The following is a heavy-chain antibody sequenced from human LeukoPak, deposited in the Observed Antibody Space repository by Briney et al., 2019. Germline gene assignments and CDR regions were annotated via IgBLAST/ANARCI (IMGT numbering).Heavy chain of an antibody. J-gene: IGHJ4*02. CDR1: GFTFSSYA. D-gene: IGHD4-23*01. CDR3: ANLLRWEPY. V-gene: IGHV3-23*01. CDR2: ISGSGGST. Sequence: GGSLRLSCAASGFTFSSYAMSWVRQAPGKGLEWVSVISGSGGSTSYADSVKGRFTISRDNSMNTLYLQMNSLRAEDTAVYYCANLLRWEPYWGQGTLVTVSS.